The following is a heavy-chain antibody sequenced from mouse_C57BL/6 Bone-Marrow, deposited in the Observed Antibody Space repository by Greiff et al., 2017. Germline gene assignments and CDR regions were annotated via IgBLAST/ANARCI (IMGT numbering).Heavy chain of an antibody. J-gene: IGHJ2*01. V-gene: IGHV1-18*01. CDR2: INPNNGGT. D-gene: IGHD1-1*01. CDR3: ARRGIWDITTVVYFDY. CDR1: GYTFTDYN. Sequence: EVQLQQSGPELVKPGASVKIPCKASGYTFTDYNMDWVKQSHGKSLEWIGDINPNNGGTIYNQKFKGKATLTVDKSSSTAYMELRSLTSEDTAVYYCARRGIWDITTVVYFDYWGQGTTLTVSS.